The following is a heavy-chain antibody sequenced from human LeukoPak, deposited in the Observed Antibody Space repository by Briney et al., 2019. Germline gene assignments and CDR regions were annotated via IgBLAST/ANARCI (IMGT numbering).Heavy chain of an antibody. Sequence: GESLKISCQGSGYRFTTHWIAWVRQMPGKGLEWMGITYGGVPDTRYSPSFQGQVTILADKSINTAYLQWSSLKASDTAMYYCARQGPDCSGGSCYLDFWGQGTLVTVSS. V-gene: IGHV5-51*01. J-gene: IGHJ4*02. CDR1: GYRFTTHW. CDR3: ARQGPDCSGGSCYLDF. CDR2: TYGGVPDT. D-gene: IGHD2-15*01.